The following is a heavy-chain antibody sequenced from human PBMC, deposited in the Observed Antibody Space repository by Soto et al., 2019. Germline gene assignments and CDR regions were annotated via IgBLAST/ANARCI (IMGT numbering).Heavy chain of an antibody. CDR1: DDSIGSTNYY. CDR3: ARLAAGTHYYFDY. Sequence: SVTLSLTCTVSDDSIGSTNYYWGWDRQPPGKGLEWIGSIYYSGSSYHNPSLKSRVTISVDTSKNQFSLRVDSVTAAHTGVYYCARLAAGTHYYFDYWGRGTLVTV. V-gene: IGHV4-39*01. CDR2: IYYSGSS. J-gene: IGHJ4*02. D-gene: IGHD6-13*01.